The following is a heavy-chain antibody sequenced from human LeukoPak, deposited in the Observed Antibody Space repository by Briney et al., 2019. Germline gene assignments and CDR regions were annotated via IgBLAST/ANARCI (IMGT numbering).Heavy chain of an antibody. Sequence: GGSLRLSCAASGFTFSSYGMHWVRQAPGKGLEWVAVISYDGSDKNCGDSVKGRFTISRDNSKNTLYLQMDSLRTEDTAVYYCARGSGRIAAGGSEHYWGQGTLVTVSS. CDR3: ARGSGRIAAGGSEHY. CDR2: ISYDGSDK. D-gene: IGHD6-13*01. CDR1: GFTFSSYG. V-gene: IGHV3-30*03. J-gene: IGHJ4*02.